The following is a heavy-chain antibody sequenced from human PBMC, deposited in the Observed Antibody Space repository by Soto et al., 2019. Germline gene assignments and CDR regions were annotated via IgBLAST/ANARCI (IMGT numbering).Heavy chain of an antibody. D-gene: IGHD3-10*01. J-gene: IGHJ6*02. Sequence: GEAPKISCKRSLYSFPCYWTSRPRQMPANSPAWMGRIHPSDSYTNYSPSFQGHVTIAADKSICTAYLQWSSLKASDTAMYYCARSPPLDIGEPSPYYYYYGTAVWGQGSTVTVSS. V-gene: IGHV5-10-1*01. CDR3: ARSPPLDIGEPSPYYYYYGTAV. CDR2: IHPSDSYT. CDR1: LYSFPCYW.